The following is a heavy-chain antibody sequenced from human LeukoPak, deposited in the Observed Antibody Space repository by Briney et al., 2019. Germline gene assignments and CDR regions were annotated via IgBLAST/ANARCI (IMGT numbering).Heavy chain of an antibody. CDR1: GXTFSSYE. CDR3: ARARAVARDYYYNGVGV. D-gene: IGHD6-19*01. CDR2: ISSSGSTM. J-gene: IGHJ6*02. Sequence: PGGSLRLSFAASGXTFSSYEMNWVRQAPGKRLEWISYISSSGSTMYNADSVKGRFTVSGDNAKNSLYLQMNTLRAEDTAVYYCARARAVARDYYYNGVGVWGQGTTVTVSS. V-gene: IGHV3-48*03.